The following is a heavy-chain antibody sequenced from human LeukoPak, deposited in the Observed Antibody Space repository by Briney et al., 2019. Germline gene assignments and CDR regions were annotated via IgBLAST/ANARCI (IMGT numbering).Heavy chain of an antibody. CDR3: ARVRGEDYVWRSYRRSYYFDY. CDR1: GGSISSYY. J-gene: IGHJ4*02. D-gene: IGHD3-16*02. CDR2: IYYSGST. Sequence: PSETLSLTCTVSGGSISSYYWSWIRQPPGKGLEWIGYIYYSGSTNYNPSLKSRVTISVDTSKNQFSLKLSSVTAADTAVYYCARVRGEDYVWRSYRRSYYFDYWGQGTLVTVSS. V-gene: IGHV4-59*01.